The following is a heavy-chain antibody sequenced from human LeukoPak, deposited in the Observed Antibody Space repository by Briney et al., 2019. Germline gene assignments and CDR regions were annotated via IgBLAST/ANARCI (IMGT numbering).Heavy chain of an antibody. V-gene: IGHV3-23*01. CDR2: ISGSGGST. D-gene: IGHD5-12*01. J-gene: IGHJ3*02. Sequence: GGTLRLSCAASGFTFSSYGMSWVRQAPGKGLEWVSAISGSGGSTYYADSVKGRFTISRDNSKNTLYLQMNSLRAEDTAVYYCAKDRGYRWSAFDIWGQGTMVTVSS. CDR3: AKDRGYRWSAFDI. CDR1: GFTFSSYG.